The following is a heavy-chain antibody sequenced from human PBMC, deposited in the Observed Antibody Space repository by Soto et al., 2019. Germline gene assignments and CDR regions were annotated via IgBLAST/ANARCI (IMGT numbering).Heavy chain of an antibody. CDR2: VRSKATSYAT. Sequence: EVQLVESGGGLVQPGGSLKLSCAASGFTFSGSAMHWVRQASGKGLEWVGRVRSKATSYATAYAASVKGRVTISRDDSKNTAYLQMNSLKTEDTAVYYCTRLGLGSRYYYDSSGYYTDAFDIWGQGTIVTVSS. V-gene: IGHV3-73*02. CDR3: TRLGLGSRYYYDSSGYYTDAFDI. CDR1: GFTFSGSA. D-gene: IGHD3-22*01. J-gene: IGHJ3*02.